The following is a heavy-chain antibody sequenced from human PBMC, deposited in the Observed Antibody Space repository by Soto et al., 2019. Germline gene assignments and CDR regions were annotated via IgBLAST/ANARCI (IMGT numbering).Heavy chain of an antibody. V-gene: IGHV1-3*04. D-gene: IGHD1-7*01. J-gene: IGHJ5*02. Sequence: ASVKGSCKASGYTFTNNVIHWLRQAPGQTLEWMGWIHTAKGNTKYSQKFEARVTLTRDTAASTAYMELNSLRSDDTAVYYCERDPIWTYTWNYARLNYLDPWGQGTLVTVSS. CDR3: ERDPIWTYTWNYARLNYLDP. CDR2: IHTAKGNT. CDR1: GYTFTNNV.